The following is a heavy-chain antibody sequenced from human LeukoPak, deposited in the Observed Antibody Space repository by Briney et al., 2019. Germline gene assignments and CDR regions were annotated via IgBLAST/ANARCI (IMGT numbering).Heavy chain of an antibody. D-gene: IGHD3-10*01. J-gene: IGHJ4*02. CDR3: ARVSGRFGELFLDY. CDR2: IYHSGST. V-gene: IGHV4-4*02. CDR1: GVSISSSNW. Sequence: SGTLSLTCAVSGVSISSSNWWSWVRQPPGKGLEWIGEIYHSGSTNYNPSLKSRATISVDKSKNQFSLKLSSVTAADTAVYYCARVSGRFGELFLDYWGQGTLVTVSS.